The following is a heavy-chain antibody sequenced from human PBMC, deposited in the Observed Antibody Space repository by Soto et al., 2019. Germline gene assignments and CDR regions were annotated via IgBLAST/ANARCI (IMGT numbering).Heavy chain of an antibody. J-gene: IGHJ6*02. CDR2: ISWDGGST. Sequence: GGSLRLSCAASGFTFDDYTMHWVRQAPGKGLEWVSLISWDGGSTYYADSVKGRFTISRDNSKNSLYLQMNSLRTEDTALYYCAKDFDSSSWYTVYGMDVWGQGTTVTVSS. CDR1: GFTFDDYT. V-gene: IGHV3-43*01. D-gene: IGHD6-13*01. CDR3: AKDFDSSSWYTVYGMDV.